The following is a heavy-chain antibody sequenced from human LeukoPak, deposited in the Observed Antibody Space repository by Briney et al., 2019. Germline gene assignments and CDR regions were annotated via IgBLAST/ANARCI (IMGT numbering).Heavy chain of an antibody. J-gene: IGHJ4*02. V-gene: IGHV1-69*01. Sequence: ASVKVSCKASGGTFISYAISWVRQAPGQGLEWMGGIIPIFGTANYAQKFQGRVTITADESTSTAYMELSSLRSEDTAVYYCARDSVEMATITAFDYWGQGTLVTVSS. CDR3: ARDSVEMATITAFDY. D-gene: IGHD5-24*01. CDR1: GGTFISYA. CDR2: IIPIFGTA.